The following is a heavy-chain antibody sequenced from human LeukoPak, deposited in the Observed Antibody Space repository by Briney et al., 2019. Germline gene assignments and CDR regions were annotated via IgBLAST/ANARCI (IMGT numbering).Heavy chain of an antibody. CDR1: GGSIGSYY. CDR2: IHDSGST. Sequence: KPSETLSLTCAVSGGSIGSYYWSWIRQPPGKGLEWIGYIHDSGSTKYNPSLKSRVTMSVDTSRNHLSLQLTSVTAADTAVYYCARGRAGGDWFDPWGQGTLVTVSS. J-gene: IGHJ5*02. D-gene: IGHD3-10*01. V-gene: IGHV4-59*01. CDR3: ARGRAGGDWFDP.